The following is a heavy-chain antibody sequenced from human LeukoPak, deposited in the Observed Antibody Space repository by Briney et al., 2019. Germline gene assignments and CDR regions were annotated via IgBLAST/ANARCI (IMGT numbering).Heavy chain of an antibody. CDR2: IYTSGRA. V-gene: IGHV4-61*02. D-gene: IGHD5-18*01. CDR1: GGSISTGSYY. Sequence: PSQTLSLTCTVSGGSISTGSYYWTWIRQPAGKGMEWIGRIYTSGRANHNPSLKSRVTISLDTSKNQFSLKLISVTAADTAVYFCARERTDTSMDYWGQGTLVTVSS. J-gene: IGHJ4*02. CDR3: ARERTDTSMDY.